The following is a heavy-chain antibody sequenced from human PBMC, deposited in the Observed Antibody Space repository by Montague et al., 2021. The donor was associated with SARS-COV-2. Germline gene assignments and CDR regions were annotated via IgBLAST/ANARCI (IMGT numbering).Heavy chain of an antibody. J-gene: IGHJ3*02. D-gene: IGHD3-9*01. CDR1: GGSISSCY. CDR3: ARTGLGDYDILTGYTVNAFDI. V-gene: IGHV4-59*01. Sequence: SETLSLTCTVSGGSISSCYWSWIRQPPGKGLEWIGYIYYSGSTNYNPSLKSRVTISVDTSKNQFSLKLSSVTAADTAVYYCARTGLGDYDILTGYTVNAFDIWGQGTMVTVSS. CDR2: IYYSGST.